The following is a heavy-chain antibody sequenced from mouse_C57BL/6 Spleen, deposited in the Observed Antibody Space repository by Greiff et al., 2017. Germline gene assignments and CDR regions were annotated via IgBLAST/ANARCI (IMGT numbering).Heavy chain of an antibody. CDR1: GYTFTSYW. J-gene: IGHJ3*01. CDR3: ASVGAKSDWYAY. CDR2: INPSSGYT. V-gene: IGHV1-7*01. Sequence: QVQLQQSGAELAKPGASVKLSCKASGYTFTSYWMHWVKKRPGQGLEWIGYINPSSGYTKYNQKFKDKATLTADKSSSTAYMQLSSLTYKDSAVYYCASVGAKSDWYAYWGQGTLLTVSA.